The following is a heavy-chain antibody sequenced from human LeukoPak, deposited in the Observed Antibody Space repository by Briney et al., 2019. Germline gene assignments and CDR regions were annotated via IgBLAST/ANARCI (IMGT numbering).Heavy chain of an antibody. CDR2: INHSGST. V-gene: IGHV4-34*01. CDR3: ARHPPRITIFWRAHDDAFDI. J-gene: IGHJ3*02. CDR1: GGSFSGYY. Sequence: SETLSLTCAVYGGSFSGYYWSWIRQPPGKGPEWIGEINHSGSTNYNPSLKSRVTISVDTSKNQFSLKLSSVTAADTAVYYCARHPPRITIFWRAHDDAFDIWGQGTMVTVSS. D-gene: IGHD3-9*01.